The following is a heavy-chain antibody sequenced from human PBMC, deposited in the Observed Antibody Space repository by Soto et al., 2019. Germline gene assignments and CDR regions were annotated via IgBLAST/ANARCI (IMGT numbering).Heavy chain of an antibody. D-gene: IGHD2-21*01. CDR3: ARDPIVVDEYFQH. Sequence: PGGSLRLSCAASGFTFSKYAMTWARQAPGKGLEWVSAISSNGAGTYYVDSVKGRFTISRDNSKNTLYLQMNSLRAEDTAVYYCARDPIVVDEYFQHWGQGTLVTVSS. J-gene: IGHJ1*01. CDR2: ISSNGAGT. CDR1: GFTFSKYA. V-gene: IGHV3-23*01.